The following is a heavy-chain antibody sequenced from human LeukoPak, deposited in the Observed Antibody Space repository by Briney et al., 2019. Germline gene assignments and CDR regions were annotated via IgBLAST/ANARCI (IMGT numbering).Heavy chain of an antibody. D-gene: IGHD6-13*01. CDR2: IYYSGST. CDR3: ARHARRTRLPIAAAGMVDY. J-gene: IGHJ4*02. CDR1: GGSISSYY. Sequence: SETLSLTCTVSGGSISSYYWSWIRQPPGKGREWIGYIYYSGSTNYNPSLKSRVTISVDTSKNQFSLKLSSVTAADTAVYYCARHARRTRLPIAAAGMVDYWGQGTLVTVSS. V-gene: IGHV4-59*08.